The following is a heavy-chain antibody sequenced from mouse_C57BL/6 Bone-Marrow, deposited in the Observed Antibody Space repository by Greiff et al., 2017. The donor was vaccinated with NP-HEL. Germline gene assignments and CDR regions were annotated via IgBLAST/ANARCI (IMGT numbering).Heavy chain of an antibody. J-gene: IGHJ2*01. Sequence: EVQLQESGPVLVKPGASVKMSCKASGYTFTDYYMNWVKQSHGKSLEWIGVINPYNGGTSYNQKFKGKATLTVDKSSSTAYMELNSLTSEDSAVYYCAVYYDYDGRSFDYWGQGTTLTVSS. CDR1: GYTFTDYY. D-gene: IGHD2-4*01. CDR3: AVYYDYDGRSFDY. V-gene: IGHV1-19*01. CDR2: INPYNGGT.